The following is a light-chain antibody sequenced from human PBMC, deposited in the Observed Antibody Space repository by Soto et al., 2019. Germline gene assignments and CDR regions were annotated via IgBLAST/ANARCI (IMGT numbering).Light chain of an antibody. Sequence: EIVMTQSPATLSVSPGERATLSCRASQSVGSNLAWYQQKPGQAPRLLIYGASDRATGTPDRFSGSGSGTDFTLTISRLEPEDFAVYYCQQYGSSGTFGQGTKVDIK. V-gene: IGKV3-20*01. CDR1: QSVGSN. J-gene: IGKJ1*01. CDR2: GAS. CDR3: QQYGSSGT.